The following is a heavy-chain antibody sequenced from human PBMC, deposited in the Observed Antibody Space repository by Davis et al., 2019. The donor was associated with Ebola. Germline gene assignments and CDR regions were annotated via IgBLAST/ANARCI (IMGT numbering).Heavy chain of an antibody. CDR3: ARIVSYSSSWYFDY. Sequence: MPSETLSLTCTVSGGSIGSSSYYWGWIRQPPGKGLEWIGSIYYSGSTYYNPSLKSRVTISVDTSKNQFSLKLSSVTAADTAVYYCARIVSYSSSWYFDYWGQGTLVTVSS. V-gene: IGHV4-39*01. CDR1: GGSIGSSSYY. D-gene: IGHD6-13*01. CDR2: IYYSGST. J-gene: IGHJ4*02.